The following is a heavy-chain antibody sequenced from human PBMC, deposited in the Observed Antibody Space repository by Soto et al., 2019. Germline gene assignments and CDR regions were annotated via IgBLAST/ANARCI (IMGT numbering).Heavy chain of an antibody. V-gene: IGHV1-69*01. J-gene: IGHJ4*02. D-gene: IGHD1-26*01. CDR2: IIPIFGTA. CDR3: ARDGGRHSGGMDC. Sequence: QVQLVQSGAEVKKPGSSVKVSCKASGGTFSSYSINWVRQAPGQGLEWMGEIIPIFGTANYAQKFPGRVTITADESTSTAYMELSSLRSEDTAVYYCARDGGRHSGGMDCWGQGALVTVSS. CDR1: GGTFSSYS.